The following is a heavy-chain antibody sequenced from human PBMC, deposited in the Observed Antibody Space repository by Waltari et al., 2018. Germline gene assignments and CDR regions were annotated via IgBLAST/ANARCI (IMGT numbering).Heavy chain of an antibody. Sequence: EVQLVESGGGLVQPGGSLRLSCAASGFTFSSYWMHWVRQAPGKGLVWDLRINSDGRRTSDADSVKVRFTISRDNAKNTLYLQMNSLRAEDTAVYYCARVRSSGGVYWGQGTLVTVSS. CDR3: ARVRSSGGVY. CDR2: INSDGRRT. CDR1: GFTFSSYW. V-gene: IGHV3-74*01. D-gene: IGHD6-19*01. J-gene: IGHJ4*02.